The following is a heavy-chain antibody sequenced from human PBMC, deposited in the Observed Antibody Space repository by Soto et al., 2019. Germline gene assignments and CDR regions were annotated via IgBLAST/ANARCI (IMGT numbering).Heavy chain of an antibody. Sequence: QVQLVQSGAEVKKPGSSVKVSCKASGGTFSSYAISWVRQAPGQGLEWMGGIIPIFGTADYAQKFQGRVTITADESTSTAVMELSSLRSEDTAVYYCATHEIGHCISTSCYKGGYYYGMDVWGQGTTVTVSS. CDR1: GGTFSSYA. D-gene: IGHD2-2*02. CDR3: ATHEIGHCISTSCYKGGYYYGMDV. CDR2: IIPIFGTA. J-gene: IGHJ6*02. V-gene: IGHV1-69*12.